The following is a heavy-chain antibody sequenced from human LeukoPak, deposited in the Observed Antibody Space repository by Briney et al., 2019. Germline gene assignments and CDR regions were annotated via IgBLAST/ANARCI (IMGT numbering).Heavy chain of an antibody. J-gene: IGHJ4*02. V-gene: IGHV4-4*07. D-gene: IGHD3-22*01. CDR1: GGSISSYY. CDR3: ARNYYDTNGYYSGFDY. Sequence: SETLSLTCIVSGGSISSYYWSWIRQPAGKGLEWIGRIYSSGSANYNPSLKSQVSMSVDTSKNQFSLKLSSVTAADTAVYYCARNYYDTNGYYSGFDYWRQGTLVTVSS. CDR2: IYSSGSA.